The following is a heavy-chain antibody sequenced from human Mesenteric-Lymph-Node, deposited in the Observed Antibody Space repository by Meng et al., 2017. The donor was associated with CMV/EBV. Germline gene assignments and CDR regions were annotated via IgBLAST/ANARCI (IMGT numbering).Heavy chain of an antibody. D-gene: IGHD3-16*01. CDR3: ASKLGYYYHGMDV. CDR2: IYYTGST. CDR1: GGSISSSRHH. J-gene: IGHJ6*02. V-gene: IGHV4-39*01. Sequence: SETLSLTCTVSGGSISSSRHHWGWIRQPPGKGLEWIGSIYYTGSTYYTPSLKGRVTISVDTSNNQFSLKMNSVTAADTAVYHCASKLGYYYHGMDVWGQGTTVTRLL.